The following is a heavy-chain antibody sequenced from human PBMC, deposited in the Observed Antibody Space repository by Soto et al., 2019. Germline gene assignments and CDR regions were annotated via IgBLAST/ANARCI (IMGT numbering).Heavy chain of an antibody. J-gene: IGHJ2*01. V-gene: IGHV3-15*01. Sequence: EVQLVESGGGLVKPGGSLRLSCAASGFTFSNAWMSWVRQAPGKGLEWVGRIKSKTDGGATDYAAPVKGRFTISRDDSRNTLYLQMNSLKTEDTAVYYCTRDCSGGSCYDNWYFDLWGRGTLVTVSS. CDR3: TRDCSGGSCYDNWYFDL. CDR2: IKSKTDGGAT. D-gene: IGHD2-15*01. CDR1: GFTFSNAW.